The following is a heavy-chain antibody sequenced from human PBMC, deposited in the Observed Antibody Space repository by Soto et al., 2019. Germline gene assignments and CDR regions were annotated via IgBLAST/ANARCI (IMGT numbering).Heavy chain of an antibody. Sequence: GASLKISCKGSGYSFTSYWIGWVRQMPGKGLEWMGIIYPGDSDTRYSPSFQGQVTISADKSISTAYLQWSSLKASDTAMYYCASGYSSSSRDYYYYGMDVWGQGTTVTVSS. V-gene: IGHV5-51*01. CDR1: GYSFTSYW. J-gene: IGHJ6*02. D-gene: IGHD6-6*01. CDR3: ASGYSSSSRDYYYYGMDV. CDR2: IYPGDSDT.